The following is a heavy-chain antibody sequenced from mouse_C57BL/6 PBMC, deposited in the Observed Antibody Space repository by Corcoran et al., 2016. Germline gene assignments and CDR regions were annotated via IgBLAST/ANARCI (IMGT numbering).Heavy chain of an antibody. Sequence: EVQLQQSGPVLVKPGASVKISCKASGYTFTDYYMNWVKQSHGKSLEWIGDINPNNGGTSYNQKFKGKATLTVDKSSSTAYMELRSLTSEDSAVYNCARPHYYGSSYFDYWGQGTTLTVSS. V-gene: IGHV1-26*01. CDR2: INPNNGGT. J-gene: IGHJ2*01. D-gene: IGHD1-1*01. CDR3: ARPHYYGSSYFDY. CDR1: GYTFTDYY.